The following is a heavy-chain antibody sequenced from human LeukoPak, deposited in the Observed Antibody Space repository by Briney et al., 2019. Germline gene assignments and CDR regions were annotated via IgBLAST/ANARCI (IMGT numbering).Heavy chain of an antibody. D-gene: IGHD4/OR15-4a*01. V-gene: IGHV1-69*05. Sequence: SVKVSCKASGGTFSSYAISWVRQAPGQGLEWMGRIIPIFGTANYAQKFQGRVTITTDESTSTAYMELSSLRAEDTALYYCAKGPYGAAGLYYFDYWGQGTLVTVSS. CDR3: AKGPYGAAGLYYFDY. CDR2: IIPIFGTA. CDR1: GGTFSSYA. J-gene: IGHJ4*02.